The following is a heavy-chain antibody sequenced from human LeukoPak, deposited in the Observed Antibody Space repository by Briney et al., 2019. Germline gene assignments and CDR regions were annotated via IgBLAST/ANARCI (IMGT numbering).Heavy chain of an antibody. V-gene: IGHV3-30*02. CDR1: GFTFSSYG. J-gene: IGHJ4*02. Sequence: PGGSLRLSCAASGFTFSSYGMHWVRQAPGKGLEWVAFIRYDGSNKYYADSVKGRFTISRDNSKNTLYLQMNSLRAEDTAVYYCAEDRQAAAGMDYWGQGTLVTVSS. CDR3: AEDRQAAAGMDY. CDR2: IRYDGSNK. D-gene: IGHD6-13*01.